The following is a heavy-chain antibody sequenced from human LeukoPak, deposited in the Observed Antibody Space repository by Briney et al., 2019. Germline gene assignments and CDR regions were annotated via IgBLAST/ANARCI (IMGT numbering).Heavy chain of an antibody. Sequence: GESLKISCKASGYGFTSYWIGWVRQMPGKGLEWMGIIDPSDSETRYTPSFQGQVTISVDKSLTTAYLQWNSLKASDTAMYYCERQTAMGRSGDYWGQGTLVTVSS. J-gene: IGHJ4*02. CDR3: ERQTAMGRSGDY. CDR2: IDPSDSET. D-gene: IGHD5-18*01. CDR1: GYGFTSYW. V-gene: IGHV5-51*01.